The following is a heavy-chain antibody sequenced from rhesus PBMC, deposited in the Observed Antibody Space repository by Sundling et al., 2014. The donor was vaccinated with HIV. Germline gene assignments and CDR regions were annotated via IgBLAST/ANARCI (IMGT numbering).Heavy chain of an antibody. CDR3: ARHAVTLDY. D-gene: IGHD5-12*01. CDR1: GGSISDNYR. V-gene: IGHV4-143*01. Sequence: QVQLQESGPGVVKPSETLSLTCAVSGGSISDNYRWSWIRQPPGKGLEWIGRLYAGSGSTYYNPSLKSRVTISKDTSKNQFSLKLNSVTAADTAVYYCARHAVTLDYWGQGVLVTVSS. CDR2: LYAGSGST. J-gene: IGHJ4*01.